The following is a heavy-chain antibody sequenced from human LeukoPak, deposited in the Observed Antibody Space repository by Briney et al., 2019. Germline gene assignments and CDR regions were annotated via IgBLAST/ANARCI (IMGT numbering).Heavy chain of an antibody. V-gene: IGHV4-59*12. CDR3: ARDVVAAVGSFDY. D-gene: IGHD6-13*01. CDR2: IYYSGST. Sequence: SETLSLTCTVSGGSISSYYWSWIRQPPGKGLEWIGYIYYSGSTNYNPSLKSRLTMSVDTSKNQFFLKLSSVTAADTAVYYFARDVVAAVGSFDYWGQGILVTVSS. J-gene: IGHJ4*02. CDR1: GGSISSYY.